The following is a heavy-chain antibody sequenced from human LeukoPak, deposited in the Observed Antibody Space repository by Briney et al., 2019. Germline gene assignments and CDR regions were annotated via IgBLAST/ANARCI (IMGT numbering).Heavy chain of an antibody. CDR1: GYTFTSYG. CDR3: ATLWFRDPTFYYMDV. D-gene: IGHD3-10*01. Sequence: ASVKVSCKASGYTFTSYGISWVRQAPGQGLEWMGIINPSGGSTSYAQKFQGRVTMTRDTSTSTVYMELSSLRSEDTAVYYCATLWFRDPTFYYMDVWGKGTTVTVSS. V-gene: IGHV1-46*03. J-gene: IGHJ6*03. CDR2: INPSGGST.